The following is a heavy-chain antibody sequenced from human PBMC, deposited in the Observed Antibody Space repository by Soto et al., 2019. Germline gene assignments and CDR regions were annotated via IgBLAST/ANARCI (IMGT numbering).Heavy chain of an antibody. D-gene: IGHD4-17*01. J-gene: IGHJ3*02. Sequence: EVQLLESGGGLVQPGGSLRLSCAASGFTFSSYAMSWVRQLPGKGLEWVGRIQTKTGGGTADYPAAVRGRFTISRDDSKNTLYLQLNSLKTEDTAVYYCATDYGWALQIWGQGTTVTVSS. V-gene: IGHV3-15*01. CDR2: IQTKTGGGTA. CDR1: GFTFSSYA. CDR3: ATDYGWALQI.